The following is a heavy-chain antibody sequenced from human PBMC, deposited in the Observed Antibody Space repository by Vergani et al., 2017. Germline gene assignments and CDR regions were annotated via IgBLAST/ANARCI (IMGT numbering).Heavy chain of an antibody. Sequence: QVQLQESGPGLVKPSETLSLTCTVSGGSISSYYWSWIRQPPGKGRKWVGYIYYSGSTNYNPSLKSRVTISVDTSKNQFSLKLSSVTAADTAVYYCARSTGNDILTGYAGGHAFDIWGQGTMVTVSS. D-gene: IGHD3-9*01. CDR2: IYYSGST. V-gene: IGHV4-59*01. CDR3: ARSTGNDILTGYAGGHAFDI. J-gene: IGHJ3*02. CDR1: GGSISSYY.